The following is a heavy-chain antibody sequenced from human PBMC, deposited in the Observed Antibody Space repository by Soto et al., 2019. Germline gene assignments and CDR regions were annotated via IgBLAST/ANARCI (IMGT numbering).Heavy chain of an antibody. J-gene: IGHJ3*02. D-gene: IGHD2-2*01. CDR3: ARVGGGYQLLHAFDI. CDR2: ISSSSSYI. CDR1: GFTFSSYS. V-gene: IGHV3-21*01. Sequence: PGGSLRLSCAASGFTFSSYSMNWVRQAPGKGLEWVSSISSSSSYIYYADSVRGRFTISRDNAKNSLYLQMNSLRAEDTAVYYCARVGGGYQLLHAFDIWGQGTMVTVSS.